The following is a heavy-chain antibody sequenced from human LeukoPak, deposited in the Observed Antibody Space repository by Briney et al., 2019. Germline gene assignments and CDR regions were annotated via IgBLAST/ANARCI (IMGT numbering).Heavy chain of an antibody. Sequence: RSGVPLRLSWAASGMTCRSYTIKWIPHAPCKKLKRFSSISSSSSYIYYAASVKGRFTIPRDNAKNSLYLQMNSLRAEDTAVYYCARGGQQWLVHGDYWGQGTLVTVSS. V-gene: IGHV3-21*01. CDR1: GMTCRSYT. CDR2: ISSSSSYI. D-gene: IGHD6-19*01. CDR3: ARGGQQWLVHGDY. J-gene: IGHJ4*02.